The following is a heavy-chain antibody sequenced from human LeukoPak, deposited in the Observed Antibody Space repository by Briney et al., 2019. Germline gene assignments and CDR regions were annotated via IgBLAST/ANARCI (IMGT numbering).Heavy chain of an antibody. V-gene: IGHV5-51*01. CDR3: ASGSYYSYCMEV. CDR2: IYPGCSDT. CDR1: GYSFTNYW. J-gene: IGHJ6*02. D-gene: IGHD6-19*01. Sequence: RLGESLKISCKGSGYSFTNYWIGWVRQMPGEGLEWMGIIYPGCSDTRYSPSFPGQVTISADKSISTAYLQWSSLKASDTAMYYCASGSYYSYCMEVWGQGTTVTVSS.